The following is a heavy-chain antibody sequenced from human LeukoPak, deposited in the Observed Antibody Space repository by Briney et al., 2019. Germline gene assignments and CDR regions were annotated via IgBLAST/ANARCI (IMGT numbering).Heavy chain of an antibody. CDR3: ARVGSDIFTGYGAFDI. J-gene: IGHJ3*02. Sequence: SETLSLTCTVSGGSISSGGYYWSSTRQHPGKGLERIGYIYYSGSTYYNPSLKSRVTISVDPSKNQFSLKLSSVTAADTAVYYWARVGSDIFTGYGAFDIWGQGTMVTVSS. D-gene: IGHD3-9*01. V-gene: IGHV4-31*03. CDR1: GGSISSGGYY. CDR2: IYYSGST.